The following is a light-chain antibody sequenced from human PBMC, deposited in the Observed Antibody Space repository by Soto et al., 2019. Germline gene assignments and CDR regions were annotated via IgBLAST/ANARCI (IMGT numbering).Light chain of an antibody. CDR2: DAS. V-gene: IGKV1D-13*01. J-gene: IGKJ4*01. CDR1: QGIARA. Sequence: AIHLTQSPSSLSATVGDSVTITCRASQGIARALAWYQQKPVKAPKLLIYDASSLESGVPSRFSGSGYVTDFTLTITSLQPEDFATYYCQQFSNYPLTFGGGTKVEIK. CDR3: QQFSNYPLT.